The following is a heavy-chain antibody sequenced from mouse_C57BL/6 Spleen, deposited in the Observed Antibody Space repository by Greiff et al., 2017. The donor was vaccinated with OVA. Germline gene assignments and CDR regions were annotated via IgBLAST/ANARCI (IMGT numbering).Heavy chain of an antibody. V-gene: IGHV1-64*01. Sequence: VQLQQPGAELVKPGASVKLSCKASGYTFTSYWMHWVKQRPGQGLEWIGMIHPNSGSTNYNEKFKSKATLTVDKSSSTAYMQLSSLTSEDSAVYYWAPKGGSSYGYFDVWGTGTTVTVSS. CDR1: GYTFTSYW. CDR3: APKGGSSYGYFDV. CDR2: IHPNSGST. J-gene: IGHJ1*03. D-gene: IGHD1-1*01.